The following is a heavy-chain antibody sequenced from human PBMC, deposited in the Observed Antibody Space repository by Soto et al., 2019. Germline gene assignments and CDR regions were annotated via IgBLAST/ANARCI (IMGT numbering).Heavy chain of an antibody. CDR1: GFSFSNYA. D-gene: IGHD3-22*01. CDR3: ARGSGPLVVVGNPDY. V-gene: IGHV3-30-3*01. Sequence: QVELVESGGGVVQPGRSLRLSCAASGFSFSNYAIHWVRQAPGKGLEWMAVMSYDGNNKFYADSVKGRFTISRDNSKNTLYLQMNSLRVEDTAVYYCARGSGPLVVVGNPDYWGQGTLVTVSS. CDR2: MSYDGNNK. J-gene: IGHJ4*02.